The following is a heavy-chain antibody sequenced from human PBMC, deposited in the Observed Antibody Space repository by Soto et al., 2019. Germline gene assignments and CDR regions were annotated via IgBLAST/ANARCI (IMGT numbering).Heavy chain of an antibody. CDR3: ARRTGTRLGSYFDY. CDR2: INPNSGGT. Sequence: GASVKVSCKASGYTFTCYYMHWVRQAPGQGLEWMGWINPNSGGTNYAQKFQGWVTMTRDTSISTAYMELSRLRSDDTAVYYCARRTGTRLGSYFDYWGQGTLVTVSS. D-gene: IGHD1-1*01. J-gene: IGHJ4*02. CDR1: GYTFTCYY. V-gene: IGHV1-2*04.